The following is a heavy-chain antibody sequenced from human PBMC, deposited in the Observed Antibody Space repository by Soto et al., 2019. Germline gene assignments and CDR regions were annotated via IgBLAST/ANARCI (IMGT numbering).Heavy chain of an antibody. D-gene: IGHD3-9*01. J-gene: IGHJ4*02. CDR1: GLNLISIA. Sequence: GTLRHTCTASGLNLISIAMSSVRQTKKKGLEWVSAISGSGGSTYYADSVKGRFTISRDNSKNTLYLQMNSLRAEDTAVYYCAKLASDILTGYYTPYYFDYWGQGTLVTVSS. V-gene: IGHV3-23*01. CDR2: ISGSGGST. CDR3: AKLASDILTGYYTPYYFDY.